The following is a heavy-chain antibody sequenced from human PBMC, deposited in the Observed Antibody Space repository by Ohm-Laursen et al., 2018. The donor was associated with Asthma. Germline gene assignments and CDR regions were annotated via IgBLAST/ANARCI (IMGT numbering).Heavy chain of an antibody. CDR2: IYYSGST. Sequence: GTLSLTCTVSGGSISSYYWSWIRQPPGEGLEWIGYIYYSGSTNYNPSLKSRVTTSVDTSKNQFSLKLSSVTAADTAVYYCARSIAALAPSDYWGQGTLVTVSS. J-gene: IGHJ4*02. CDR3: ARSIAALAPSDY. CDR1: GGSISSYY. V-gene: IGHV4-59*01. D-gene: IGHD6-6*01.